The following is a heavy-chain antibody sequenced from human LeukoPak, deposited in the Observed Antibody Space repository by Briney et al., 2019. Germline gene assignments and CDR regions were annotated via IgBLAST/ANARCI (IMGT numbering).Heavy chain of an antibody. CDR1: GGSMSNYY. CDR2: TYSSGST. D-gene: IGHD1-26*01. CDR3: ARRSWVDNWFDP. Sequence: SETLSLTCTVSGGSMSNYYWSWIRQPPGKGLEWIGFTYSSGSTNNNPSLKSRVTISVDTSKNQFSLKLTSVTAADTAVYYCARRSWVDNWFDPWGQGTLVTVSS. J-gene: IGHJ5*02. V-gene: IGHV4-59*08.